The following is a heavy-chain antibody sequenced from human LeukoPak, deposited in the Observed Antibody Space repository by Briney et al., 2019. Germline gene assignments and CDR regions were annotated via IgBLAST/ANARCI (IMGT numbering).Heavy chain of an antibody. CDR1: GGSISSYY. J-gene: IGHJ4*02. V-gene: IGHV4-59*01. CDR2: IYYSGST. D-gene: IGHD3-3*01. Sequence: SETLSLTCTVSGGSISSYYWSWIRQPPGKGLEWIGYIYYSGSTNYNPSLKSRFTISVDTSKNQFSLKLSSVTAADTAVYYCARDKSGVFDYWGQGTLVTVSS. CDR3: ARDKSGVFDY.